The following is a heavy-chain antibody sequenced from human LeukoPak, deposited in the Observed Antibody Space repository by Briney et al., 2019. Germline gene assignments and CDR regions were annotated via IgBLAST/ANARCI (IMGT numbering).Heavy chain of an antibody. CDR2: IYISGSGST. V-gene: IGHV4-4*07. CDR1: GGSISSYY. J-gene: IGHJ3*02. D-gene: IGHD1-26*01. Sequence: PSETLSLTCAVYGGSISSYYWSWLRQPAGEGLEWIGRIYISGSGSTNYNPSLKSRVTMSVNTSKNQFSLKLSSVTAADTAVYYCARDLRAGDSASIDIWGQGTMVTVSS. CDR3: ARDLRAGDSASIDI.